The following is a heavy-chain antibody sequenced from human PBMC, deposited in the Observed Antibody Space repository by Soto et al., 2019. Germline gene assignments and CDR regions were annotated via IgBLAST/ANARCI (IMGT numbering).Heavy chain of an antibody. J-gene: IGHJ6*03. Sequence: QLQLQESGPGLVKPSETLSLTCTVSGGSISSSSYYWGWIRQPPGKGLEWIGSIYYSGSTYYNPSLTSRVTISVDTSKNQFSLKLSSVTAADTAVYYCARGVYCSSTSCLSYYYYYYMDVWGKGTTVTVSS. CDR1: GGSISSSSYY. V-gene: IGHV4-39*01. CDR2: IYYSGST. D-gene: IGHD2-2*01. CDR3: ARGVYCSSTSCLSYYYYYYMDV.